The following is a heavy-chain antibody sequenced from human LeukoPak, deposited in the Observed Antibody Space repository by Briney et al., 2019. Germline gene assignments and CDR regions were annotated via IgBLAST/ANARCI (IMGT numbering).Heavy chain of an antibody. J-gene: IGHJ4*02. CDR3: AREARERGYSYGIDY. D-gene: IGHD5-18*01. V-gene: IGHV4-59*01. CDR1: GGSISSYY. Sequence: SETLPLTCTVSGGSISSYYWSWIRQPPGKGLEWIGYIYYSGSTNYNPSLKSRVTISVDTSKNQFSLKLSSVTAADTAVYYCAREARERGYSYGIDYWGQGTLVTVSS. CDR2: IYYSGST.